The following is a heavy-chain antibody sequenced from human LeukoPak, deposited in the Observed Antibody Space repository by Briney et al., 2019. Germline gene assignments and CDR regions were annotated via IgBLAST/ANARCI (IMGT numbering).Heavy chain of an antibody. CDR1: GFTFSNYW. J-gene: IGHJ4*02. CDR2: ISGSGGST. D-gene: IGHD6-13*01. Sequence: GGSLRLSCEGSGFTFSNYWMSWVRQAPGKGLEWVSAISGSGGSTYYADSVKGRFTISRDNSKNTLYLQMNSLRAEDTAVYYCAKGLSWYDPFDYWGQGTLVTVSS. CDR3: AKGLSWYDPFDY. V-gene: IGHV3-23*01.